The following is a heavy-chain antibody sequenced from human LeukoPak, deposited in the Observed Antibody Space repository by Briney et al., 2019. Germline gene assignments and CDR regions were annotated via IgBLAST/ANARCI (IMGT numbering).Heavy chain of an antibody. Sequence: GGSLRLSCAASGFTFSSYWMHWVRQAPGKGLVWVSRINSDGSSTSYADSVKGRFTISRDNAKNTLYLQMNSLRAEDTAVYYCAKEWYSSSWYDYFDYWGQGTLVTVSS. J-gene: IGHJ4*02. CDR2: INSDGSST. CDR1: GFTFSSYW. CDR3: AKEWYSSSWYDYFDY. V-gene: IGHV3-74*01. D-gene: IGHD6-13*01.